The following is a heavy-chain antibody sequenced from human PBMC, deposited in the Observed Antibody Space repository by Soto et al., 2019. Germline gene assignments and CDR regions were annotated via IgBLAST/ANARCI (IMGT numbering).Heavy chain of an antibody. V-gene: IGHV3-30*18. Sequence: PGGSLRLPCAASGFTFSSYGMHWVRQAPGKGLEWVAVISYDGSNKYYADSVKGRFTISRDNSKNTLYLQMNSLRAEDTAVYYCAKRGAAAVDRGIYYYYYGMDVWGQGTTVTVSS. J-gene: IGHJ6*02. CDR3: AKRGAAAVDRGIYYYYYGMDV. CDR1: GFTFSSYG. D-gene: IGHD6-13*01. CDR2: ISYDGSNK.